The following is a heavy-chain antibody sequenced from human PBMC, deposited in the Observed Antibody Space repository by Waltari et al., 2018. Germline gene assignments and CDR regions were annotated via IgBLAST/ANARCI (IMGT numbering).Heavy chain of an antibody. Sequence: QVQLVQSGAEVKKPGSSVKVSCKASGGTFSSYAISWVRQAPGQGLEWMGGSIPIFGTANYAQKFQGRVTITADESTSTAYMELSSLRSEDTAVYYCASKGYCSSTSCYEGYYFDYWGQGTLVTVSS. J-gene: IGHJ4*02. CDR1: GGTFSSYA. V-gene: IGHV1-69*13. CDR3: ASKGYCSSTSCYEGYYFDY. D-gene: IGHD2-2*01. CDR2: SIPIFGTA.